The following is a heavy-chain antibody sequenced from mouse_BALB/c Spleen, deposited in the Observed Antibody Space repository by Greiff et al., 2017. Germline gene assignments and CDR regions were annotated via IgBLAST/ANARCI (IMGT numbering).Heavy chain of an antibody. CDR2: ISSGGGST. CDR3: ARDYRLFAY. J-gene: IGHJ3*01. D-gene: IGHD2-14*01. CDR1: GFAFSSYD. V-gene: IGHV5-12-1*01. Sequence: EVQLQESGGGLVKPGGSLKLSCAASGFAFSSYDMSWVRQTPEKRLEWVAYISSGGGSTYYPDTVKGRFTISRDNAKNTLYLQMSSLKSEDTAMYYCARDYRLFAYWGQGTLVTVSA.